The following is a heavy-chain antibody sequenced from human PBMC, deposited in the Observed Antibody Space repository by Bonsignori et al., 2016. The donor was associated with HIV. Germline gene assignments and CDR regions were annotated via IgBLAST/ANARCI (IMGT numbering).Heavy chain of an antibody. V-gene: IGHV4-38-2*01. Sequence: SETLSLTCAVSGYSISSGYYWGWIRQPPGKGLEWIGSIYHSGSTYYNPSLKSRVTISVDTSKNQFSLKLSSVTAADTAVYYCARAWGGSYYYYYYYMDVWGQRDHGHRLL. J-gene: IGHJ6*03. CDR1: GYSISSGYY. D-gene: IGHD1-26*01. CDR3: ARAWGGSYYYYYYYMDV. CDR2: IYHSGST.